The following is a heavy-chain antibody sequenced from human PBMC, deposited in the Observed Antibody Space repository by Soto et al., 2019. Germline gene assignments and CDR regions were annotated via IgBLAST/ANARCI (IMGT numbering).Heavy chain of an antibody. V-gene: IGHV3-53*01. CDR3: ASRHSSGWYRY. J-gene: IGHJ4*02. CDR1: GFSVNSNY. CDR2: IHSGGST. D-gene: IGHD6-19*01. Sequence: GGSLRLSCAASGFSVNSNYMSWVRQAPGKGLEWVSVIHSGGSTFYVDSVKGRFTISRDNSKNTLYLQMNSLRAEDTAVYYCASRHSSGWYRYWGQGALVTVSS.